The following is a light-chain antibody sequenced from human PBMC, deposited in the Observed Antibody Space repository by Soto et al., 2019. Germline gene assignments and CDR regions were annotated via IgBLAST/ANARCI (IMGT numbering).Light chain of an antibody. J-gene: IGKJ5*01. Sequence: DIQMTQSPSSLSASVGDRVTITCRASQSISSYLNWYQQKPGKAPKLLIYAASSLQSGVPSRFSGSGSGTDFTLTISSQQPEDFAPYYCQQSYSTPSTFGQGTRLEIK. CDR1: QSISSY. CDR2: AAS. CDR3: QQSYSTPST. V-gene: IGKV1-39*01.